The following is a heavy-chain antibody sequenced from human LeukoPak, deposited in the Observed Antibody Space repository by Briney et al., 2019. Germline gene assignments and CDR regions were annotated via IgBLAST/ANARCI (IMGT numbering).Heavy chain of an antibody. Sequence: GGSLRLSCAASGFTVSSNYMNWVRQAPGKGLEWVSVIYGGGNIYYADSVKGRFTISRDNSKNTLYLQMNSLRAEDTAVYYCARGAGYNYPYYFDYWGQGTLVTVSS. CDR3: ARGAGYNYPYYFDY. V-gene: IGHV3-53*01. J-gene: IGHJ4*02. CDR2: IYGGGNI. D-gene: IGHD5-24*01. CDR1: GFTVSSNY.